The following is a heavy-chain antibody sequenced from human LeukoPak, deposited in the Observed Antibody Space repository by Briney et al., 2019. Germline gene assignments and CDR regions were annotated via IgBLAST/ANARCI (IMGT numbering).Heavy chain of an antibody. CDR3: ARDLTVLLWFGELVGYFDY. CDR2: ISAYNGNT. J-gene: IGHJ4*02. D-gene: IGHD3-10*01. V-gene: IGHV1-18*01. Sequence: GASVKVSCKASGYTFTSYGISWVRQAPGQGLEWMGWISAYNGNTNYAQKLQGRVTMTTDTSTSTAYMELRSLRFDDTAVYYCARDLTVLLWFGELVGYFDYWGQGTLVTVSS. CDR1: GYTFTSYG.